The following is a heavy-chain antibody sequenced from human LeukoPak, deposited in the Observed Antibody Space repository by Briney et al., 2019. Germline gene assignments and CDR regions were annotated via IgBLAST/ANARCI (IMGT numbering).Heavy chain of an antibody. D-gene: IGHD5-12*01. V-gene: IGHV4-30-2*01. CDR3: ASVNTGYDRDSFDI. J-gene: IGHJ3*02. CDR1: GGSISSVGYC. Sequence: SQTLSLTCAVSGGSISSVGYCWSWVRQPPGEGLDWVGYIYHSRSTYYNPSLQSRVTISLDRSKNQFSRKLSSMTAADTAVFYCASVNTGYDRDSFDIWGQGTMVTVSS. CDR2: IYHSRST.